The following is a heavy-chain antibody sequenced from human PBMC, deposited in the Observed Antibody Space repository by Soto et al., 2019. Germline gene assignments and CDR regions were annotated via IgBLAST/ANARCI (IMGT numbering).Heavy chain of an antibody. CDR1: GYTFTSYY. CDR2: INPSGGST. CDR3: AGAYYDFWSGYSYYGMDV. Sequence: ASVKVSCKASGYTFTSYYMHWVRQAPGQGLEWMGIINPSGGSTGYAQKFQGRVTMTRDTSTSTVYMELSSLRSEDTAVYYCAGAYYDFWSGYSYYGMDVWGQGTTVTVS. J-gene: IGHJ6*02. V-gene: IGHV1-46*01. D-gene: IGHD3-3*01.